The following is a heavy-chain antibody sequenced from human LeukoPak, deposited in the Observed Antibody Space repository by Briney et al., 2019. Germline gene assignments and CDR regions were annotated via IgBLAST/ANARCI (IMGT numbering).Heavy chain of an antibody. D-gene: IGHD4-17*01. CDR2: IYYSGST. CDR1: GGSISSYY. V-gene: IGHV4-59*01. Sequence: WETLSLTCTVSGGSISSYYWSWIRQPPGKGLEWIGYIYYSGSTNYNPSLKSRVTISVDTSKNQFSLKLSSVTAADTAVYYCARSPGGDYGFDYWGQGTLVTVSS. J-gene: IGHJ4*02. CDR3: ARSPGGDYGFDY.